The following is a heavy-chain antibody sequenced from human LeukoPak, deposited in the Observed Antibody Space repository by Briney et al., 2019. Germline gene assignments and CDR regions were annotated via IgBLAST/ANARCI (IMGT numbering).Heavy chain of an antibody. J-gene: IGHJ4*02. CDR1: GDSIRRDNYY. D-gene: IGHD3-16*02. Sequence: SSQTLSLTCTVSGDSIRRDNYYWGWIRQPPGKGLEWMGSIYYSGSTYYNPSLKSRVSISVDPSKSQFSLKLTSVAAADTAVYYCATHPLLDYWGQGSLVTVSS. CDR3: ATHPLLDY. V-gene: IGHV4-39*01. CDR2: IYYSGST.